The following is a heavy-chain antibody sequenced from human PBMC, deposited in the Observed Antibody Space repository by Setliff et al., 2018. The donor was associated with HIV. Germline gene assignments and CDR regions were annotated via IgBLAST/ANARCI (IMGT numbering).Heavy chain of an antibody. Sequence: TLSLTCTVSGDSISNYYWSWGRQPPGRGLEWIGYIYNSASTNYNPSLKSRITISVDTPKKQFSLKLNSVTAADTAVYYCARHVRYSGSGRYSFDYWGQGTLVTSPQ. V-gene: IGHV4-59*08. J-gene: IGHJ4*02. D-gene: IGHD3-10*01. CDR3: ARHVRYSGSGRYSFDY. CDR1: GDSISNYY. CDR2: IYNSAST.